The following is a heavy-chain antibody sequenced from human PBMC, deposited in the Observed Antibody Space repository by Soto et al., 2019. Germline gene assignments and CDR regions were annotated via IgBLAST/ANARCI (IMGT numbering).Heavy chain of an antibody. CDR2: IYYSGST. CDR1: GGSISSYY. D-gene: IGHD6-19*01. Sequence: LSLTCTVSGGSISSYYWSWIRQPPGKGLEWIGYIYYSGSTNYNPSLKSRVTISVDTSKNQFSLKLSSVTAADTAVYYCARERMLGSGSYYFDYWGQGTLVTVSS. V-gene: IGHV4-59*01. J-gene: IGHJ4*02. CDR3: ARERMLGSGSYYFDY.